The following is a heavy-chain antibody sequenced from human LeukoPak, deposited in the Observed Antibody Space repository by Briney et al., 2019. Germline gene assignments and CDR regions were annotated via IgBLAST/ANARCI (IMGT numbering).Heavy chain of an antibody. V-gene: IGHV4-59*01. CDR1: DDSISGYF. CDR3: ARAGSCHNANFDY. CDR2: IYSSGNT. J-gene: IGHJ4*02. D-gene: IGHD6-13*01. Sequence: SETLSLTCTVSDDSISGYFWSWIRQPPGEGLEWLGYIYSSGNTNQNPSLGSRVTILVDTSRNQFSLKLSSVTASDTAVYYCARAGSCHNANFDYWGQGILVTVSS.